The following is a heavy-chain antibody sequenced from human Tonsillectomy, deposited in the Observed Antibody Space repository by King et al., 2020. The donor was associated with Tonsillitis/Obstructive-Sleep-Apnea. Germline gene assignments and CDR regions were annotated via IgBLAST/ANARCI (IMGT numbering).Heavy chain of an antibody. CDR3: ARDMVLEAGGDAFDI. CDR1: GGPISSYY. V-gene: IGHV4-59*01. D-gene: IGHD2-8*01. Sequence: QLQESGPGLVKPSETLSLTCTFSGGPISSYYWSWIRQPPGKGLEWIGYIYYSGSTNYNPSLKSRVTISVDTSKNQFSLKLSSVTAADTAVYYCARDMVLEAGGDAFDIWGQGTMVTVSS. J-gene: IGHJ3*02. CDR2: IYYSGST.